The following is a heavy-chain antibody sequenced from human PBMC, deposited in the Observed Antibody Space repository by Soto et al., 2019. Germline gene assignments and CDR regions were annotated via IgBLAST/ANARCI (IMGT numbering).Heavy chain of an antibody. CDR1: GYTFTSYG. Sequence: ASVNVSCKASGYTFTSYGISWVRQAPGQGLEWMGWISAYNGNTNYAQKLQGRVTMTTDTSTSTAYMELRSLRSDDTAVYYCARAFPRITMVRGVMGKNNWFDPWGQGTLVTVSS. V-gene: IGHV1-18*01. CDR2: ISAYNGNT. CDR3: ARAFPRITMVRGVMGKNNWFDP. J-gene: IGHJ5*02. D-gene: IGHD3-10*01.